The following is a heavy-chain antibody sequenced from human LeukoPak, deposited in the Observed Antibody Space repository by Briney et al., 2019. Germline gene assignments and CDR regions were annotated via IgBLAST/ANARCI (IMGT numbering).Heavy chain of an antibody. D-gene: IGHD3-3*01. CDR3: ARDYENSLPPGGMDV. Sequence: GGSLRLSCAASGFTFSSYAMHWVRQAPGKGLEWVAVISYDGSNKYYADSVKGRFTISRDNSKNTLYLQMNSLRAEDTAVYYCARDYENSLPPGGMDVWGQGTTVTVSS. CDR2: ISYDGSNK. V-gene: IGHV3-30-3*01. CDR1: GFTFSSYA. J-gene: IGHJ6*02.